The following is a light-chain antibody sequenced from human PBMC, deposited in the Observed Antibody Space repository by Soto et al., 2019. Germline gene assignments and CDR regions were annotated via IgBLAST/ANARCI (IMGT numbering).Light chain of an antibody. CDR2: GAS. CDR1: QSVGSL. CDR3: QQHNNWPRT. J-gene: IGKJ1*01. V-gene: IGKV3-15*01. Sequence: EIVMTQSPATLSVSPGERATLSCRASQSVGSLLAWYQQKPGQAPRLLIYGASTRATGIPARFSGSGSGTEFTLTISSPQSEDFAVYFCQQHNNWPRTFGQGTKVEIK.